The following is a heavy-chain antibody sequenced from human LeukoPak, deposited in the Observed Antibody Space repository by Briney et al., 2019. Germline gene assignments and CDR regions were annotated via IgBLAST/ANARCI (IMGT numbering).Heavy chain of an antibody. CDR2: INPNSGGT. V-gene: IGHV1-2*02. CDR3: ARALYCSSTSCYADYYYYMDV. CDR1: GYAFTGYY. Sequence: ASVKVSCKASGYAFTGYYMHWVRQAPGQGLEWMGWINPNSGGTNYAQKFQGRVTMTRDTSISTAYMELSRLRSDDTAVYYCARALYCSSTSCYADYYYYMDVWGKGTTVTVSS. D-gene: IGHD2-2*01. J-gene: IGHJ6*03.